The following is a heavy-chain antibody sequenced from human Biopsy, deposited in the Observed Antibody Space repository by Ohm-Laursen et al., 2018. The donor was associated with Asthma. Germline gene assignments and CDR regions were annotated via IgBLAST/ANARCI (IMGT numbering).Heavy chain of an antibody. Sequence: GSSVKVSCNASGDSFSNYAISWVRQAPGQGLEWMGGLIPVLGTPDHAQMFEGRVTITADESTSTAYMELNSLSSEDTAVYYCARGYSGSDRIVYYYSGLEVWGQGTTVTVSS. D-gene: IGHD5-12*01. CDR2: LIPVLGTP. CDR1: GDSFSNYA. J-gene: IGHJ6*02. CDR3: ARGYSGSDRIVYYYSGLEV. V-gene: IGHV1-69*01.